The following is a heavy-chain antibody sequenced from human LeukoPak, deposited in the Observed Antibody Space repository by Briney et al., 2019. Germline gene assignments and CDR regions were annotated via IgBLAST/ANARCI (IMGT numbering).Heavy chain of an antibody. D-gene: IGHD4-17*01. CDR3: ARGGTTVTPGLLWFDP. CDR2: IYYSGNT. J-gene: IGHJ5*02. CDR1: GGSISSSSYF. V-gene: IGHV4-39*07. Sequence: TSETLSLTCTVSGGSISSSSYFWGWIRQPPGKGLEWIGSIYYSGNTYYNPSLKSRVTISVDTSKNQFSLKLSSVTAADTAVYYCARGGTTVTPGLLWFDPWGQGTLVTVSS.